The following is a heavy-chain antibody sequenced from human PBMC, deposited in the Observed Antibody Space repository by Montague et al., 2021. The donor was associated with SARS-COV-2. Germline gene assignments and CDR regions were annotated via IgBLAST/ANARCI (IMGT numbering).Heavy chain of an antibody. Sequence: SETLSLTCTVSGDSLSFYFWTWIRQPPGRGLEWIGDIEHSGSTNYNPSLKSQLTMSLDMSSNQFPLELKSVTAADTAVYYCGRLGYSTSTVDAWGHGTLVSVSS. CDR2: IEHSGST. CDR3: GRLGYSTSTVDA. V-gene: IGHV4-4*09. D-gene: IGHD6-6*01. J-gene: IGHJ5*01. CDR1: GDSLSFYF.